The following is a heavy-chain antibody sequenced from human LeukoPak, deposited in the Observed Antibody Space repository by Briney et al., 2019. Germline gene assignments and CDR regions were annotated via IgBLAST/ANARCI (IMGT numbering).Heavy chain of an antibody. Sequence: PGGSLRLSCAASGFTFSSYVMNWFRQAPGKGLVWVSSISSSSSYIYYADSVKGRFTISRDNAKNSLYLQMNSLRAEDTAVYYCARAAYSYGPRGFDYWGQGILVTVSS. CDR1: GFTFSSYV. V-gene: IGHV3-21*01. CDR2: ISSSSSYI. J-gene: IGHJ4*02. D-gene: IGHD3-16*01. CDR3: ARAAYSYGPRGFDY.